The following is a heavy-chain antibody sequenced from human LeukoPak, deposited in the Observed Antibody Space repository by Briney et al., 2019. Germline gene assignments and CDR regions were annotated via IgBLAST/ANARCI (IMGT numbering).Heavy chain of an antibody. CDR3: ARITAAAASPFDP. V-gene: IGHV4-4*02. J-gene: IGHJ5*02. CDR1: GGSISSSNW. CDR2: IYHSGST. D-gene: IGHD6-13*01. Sequence: SGTLSLTCAVSGGSISSSNWWSWVRQPPGKGLEWIGEIYHSGSTNYNPSLKSRVTILVDKSKNQFSLKLSSVTAADTAVYYCARITAAAASPFDPWGQGTLVTVSS.